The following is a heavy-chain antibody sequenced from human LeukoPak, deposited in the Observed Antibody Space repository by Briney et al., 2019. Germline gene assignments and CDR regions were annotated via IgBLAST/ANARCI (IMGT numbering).Heavy chain of an antibody. D-gene: IGHD1-26*01. V-gene: IGHV3-21*01. J-gene: IGHJ5*02. CDR3: ARGIVAARSTFPPFDP. CDR2: ISSSGSDI. Sequence: PGGALRLSCAASGVTFSRYSMKWVREALGEGLEWVSSISSSGSDIYYADSVKGRFTISRENAKNSLYLQMNSLRPEDTAVYYCARGIVAARSTFPPFDPWGQGTLVTVSS. CDR1: GVTFSRYS.